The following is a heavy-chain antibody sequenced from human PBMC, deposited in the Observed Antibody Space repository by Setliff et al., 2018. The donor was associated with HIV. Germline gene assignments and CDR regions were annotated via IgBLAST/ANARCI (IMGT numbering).Heavy chain of an antibody. CDR3: ARDPPGSGFHLDY. D-gene: IGHD5-12*01. V-gene: IGHV3-33*01. CDR2: IWADEITK. CDR1: GFTFSPYA. Sequence: HPGGSLRLSCATPGFTFSPYAIHWVRQAPGMGLEWVAMIWADEITKFYADSVKGRFTISRDNSKNTVYLQMNTLRVEDTAVYYCARDPPGSGFHLDYWGQGTPVTVSS. J-gene: IGHJ4*02.